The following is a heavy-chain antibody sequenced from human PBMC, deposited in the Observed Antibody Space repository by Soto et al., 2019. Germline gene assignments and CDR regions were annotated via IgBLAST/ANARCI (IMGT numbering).Heavy chain of an antibody. CDR2: IIPIFGTA. CDR1: GGTFSSYA. J-gene: IGHJ6*02. Sequence: SVKVSCKASGGTFSSYAISWVRQAPGQGLEWMGGIIPIFGTANYAQKFQGRVTITADESTSTAYMELSSLRSEDTAVYYCAHGAARPWEFGMDYYYYGMDVWGQGTTVTVSS. V-gene: IGHV1-69*13. D-gene: IGHD6-6*01. CDR3: AHGAARPWEFGMDYYYYGMDV.